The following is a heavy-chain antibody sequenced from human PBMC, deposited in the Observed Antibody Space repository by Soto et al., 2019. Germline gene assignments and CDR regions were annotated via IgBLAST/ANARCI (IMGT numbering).Heavy chain of an antibody. CDR1: GGFVRSDP. CDR3: AKGEGQWELPL. CDR2: IIPVFGSP. D-gene: IGHD1-7*01. Sequence: QLQLVQSGAEVKKPGSSVKVSCKAPGGFVRSDPISWVRQAPGQGPEWIGGIIPVFGSPTYAEKFQGRVTITADESSRTAYLELTSLKSEDTAVYFCAKGEGQWELPLWGQGTQVTVSS. V-gene: IGHV1-69*01. J-gene: IGHJ4*02.